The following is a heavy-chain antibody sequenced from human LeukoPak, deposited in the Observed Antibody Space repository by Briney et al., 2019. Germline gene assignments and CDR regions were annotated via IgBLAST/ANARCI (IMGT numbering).Heavy chain of an antibody. CDR2: INPNSGGT. CDR1: GYTFTSYY. J-gene: IGHJ4*02. D-gene: IGHD3-10*01. CDR3: AREFFGMSTHDY. Sequence: ASVKVSCKASGYTFTSYYMHWVRQAPGQGLEWMGWINPNSGGTNYAQKFQGRVTMTRDTSISTAYMELSRLRSDDTAVYYCAREFFGMSTHDYWGQGTLVTVSS. V-gene: IGHV1-2*02.